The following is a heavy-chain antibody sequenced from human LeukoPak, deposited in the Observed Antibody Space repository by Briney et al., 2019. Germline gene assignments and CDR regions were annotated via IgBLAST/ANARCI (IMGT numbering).Heavy chain of an antibody. CDR2: IWFDGSIK. CDR3: ARAVGPFDI. CDR1: GFTFSTYG. Sequence: GGSLRLSCAASGFTFSTYGMHWVRQAPGKGLEWVAVIWFDGSIKYYADSVKGRFTISRDNSKNTLYLHMNSLRAEDTAVYYCARAVGPFDIWGQGTIVIVSS. J-gene: IGHJ3*02. V-gene: IGHV3-33*01.